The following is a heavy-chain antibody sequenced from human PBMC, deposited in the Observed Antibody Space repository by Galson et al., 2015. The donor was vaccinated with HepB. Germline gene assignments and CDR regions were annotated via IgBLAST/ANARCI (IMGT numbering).Heavy chain of an antibody. Sequence: SLRLSCAASGFTFSSYAMHWVRQAPGKGLEWVAVISYDGSNKYYADSVKGRFTISRDNPKNTLYLQMNSLRAEDTAVYYCAGGFWSGYSMDRYYYYGMDVWGQGTTITVSS. J-gene: IGHJ6*02. CDR2: ISYDGSNK. V-gene: IGHV3-30-3*01. CDR3: AGGFWSGYSMDRYYYYGMDV. CDR1: GFTFSSYA. D-gene: IGHD3-3*01.